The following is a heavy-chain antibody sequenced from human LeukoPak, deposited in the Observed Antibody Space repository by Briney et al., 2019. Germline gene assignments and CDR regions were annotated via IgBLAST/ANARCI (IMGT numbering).Heavy chain of an antibody. V-gene: IGHV3-23*01. D-gene: IGHD2-2*01. J-gene: IGHJ6*02. Sequence: PGGSLRLSCAASGFTFSSYAMSWVRQAPGKGLEWVSTMSGSGGSTYYEDSVKGRYTISRDNSKNTLYLQMNSLRAEDTAVYYCAKRYCSSTSCYDGYGMDVWGQGTTVTVSS. CDR2: MSGSGGST. CDR3: AKRYCSSTSCYDGYGMDV. CDR1: GFTFSSYA.